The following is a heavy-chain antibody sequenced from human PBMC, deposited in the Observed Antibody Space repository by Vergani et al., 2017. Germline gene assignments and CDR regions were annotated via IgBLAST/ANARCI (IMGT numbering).Heavy chain of an antibody. CDR1: GFTFSSYG. Sequence: QVQLVESGGGVVQPGRSLRLSCAASGFTFSSYGMHWVRQAPGKGLEWVAVIWYDGSKEYYADPVKGRFTISRDNSKNTLYLQMNNLRAADTAVYYCARSGYCAHGVCYMTYYYYMDVWGKGTAVTVSS. V-gene: IGHV3-33*01. CDR3: ARSGYCAHGVCYMTYYYYMDV. D-gene: IGHD2-8*01. CDR2: IWYDGSKE. J-gene: IGHJ6*03.